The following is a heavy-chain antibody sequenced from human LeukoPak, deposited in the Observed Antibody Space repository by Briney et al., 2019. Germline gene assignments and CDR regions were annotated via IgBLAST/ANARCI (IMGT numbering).Heavy chain of an antibody. CDR2: ITGSGDTT. D-gene: IGHD3-22*01. V-gene: IGHV3-23*01. Sequence: GGSLRLSCAASGFTFSSYAMSWVRQAPGKGLEWVSGITGSGDTTHHVDSVKGRFTISRDNSKNTLFLQMNSLRVEDTALYYCARAYGSSGYFQLPIDYWGQGTLVTVSS. CDR3: ARAYGSSGYFQLPIDY. J-gene: IGHJ4*02. CDR1: GFTFSSYA.